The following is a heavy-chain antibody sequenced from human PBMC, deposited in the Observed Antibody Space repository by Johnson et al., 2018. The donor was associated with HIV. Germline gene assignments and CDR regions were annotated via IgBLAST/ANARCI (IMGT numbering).Heavy chain of an antibody. V-gene: IGHV3-30*04. CDR3: ARELKDGDYSRGAFDL. CDR1: GFTFINYP. CDR2: ISSDGTTK. D-gene: IGHD4-23*01. Sequence: QVQLVESGGGVVQPGRSLRLSCAASGFTFINYPMHWVRQAPGKGLEWVASISSDGTTKYCADSVKGRFTISRDNSKTSLSLQMNSLRTEDTAVYYCARELKDGDYSRGAFDLWGQGTMVTVTS. J-gene: IGHJ3*01.